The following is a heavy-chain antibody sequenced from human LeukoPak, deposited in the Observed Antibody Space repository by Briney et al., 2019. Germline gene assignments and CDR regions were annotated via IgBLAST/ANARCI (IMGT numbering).Heavy chain of an antibody. Sequence: PSETLSLTCTVPGGSISSYYWSWIRQPPGKGLEWIGYIYYSGSTNYNPSLKSRVTIAVDTSKNQSSLKLSSVTAADPAVYYCASSFYSSGWYVVDYWGQGTLVSVSS. CDR3: ASSFYSSGWYVVDY. J-gene: IGHJ4*02. D-gene: IGHD6-19*01. CDR1: GGSISSYY. CDR2: IYYSGST. V-gene: IGHV4-59*01.